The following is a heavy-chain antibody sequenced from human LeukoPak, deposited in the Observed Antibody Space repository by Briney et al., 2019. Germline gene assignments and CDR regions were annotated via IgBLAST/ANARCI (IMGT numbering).Heavy chain of an antibody. D-gene: IGHD1-26*01. CDR1: GYSFNNHW. Sequence: GGSLKISRQGSGYSFNNHWIGWVRQLPGKGLEWMGIIYPGGSDNRYRPPFQGQVTIPAEKSISTACLQWSSLKASDTAMYYCARLPQWGGTYHFDYWGQGTLLTVSS. CDR3: ARLPQWGGTYHFDY. J-gene: IGHJ4*02. CDR2: IYPGGSDN. V-gene: IGHV5-51*01.